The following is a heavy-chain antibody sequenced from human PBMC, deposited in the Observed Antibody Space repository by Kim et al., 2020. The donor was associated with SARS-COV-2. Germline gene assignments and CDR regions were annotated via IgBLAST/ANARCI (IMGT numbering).Heavy chain of an antibody. CDR1: GGSISSYY. Sequence: SETLSLTCTVSGGSISSYYWSWIRQPPGKGLEWIGYIYYSGSTNYNPSLKSRVTISVDTSKNQFSLKLSSVTAADTAASYCARASRYSHGYPFDYWGQGT. CDR3: ARASRYSHGYPFDY. V-gene: IGHV4-59*01. D-gene: IGHD5-18*01. J-gene: IGHJ4*02. CDR2: IYYSGST.